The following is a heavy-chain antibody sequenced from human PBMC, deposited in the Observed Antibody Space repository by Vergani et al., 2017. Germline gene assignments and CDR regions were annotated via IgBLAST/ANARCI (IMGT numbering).Heavy chain of an antibody. CDR1: GFSFNSYW. CDR3: ARANYGDYSFDY. CDR2: IKSDGRIT. V-gene: IGHV3-74*03. J-gene: IGHJ4*02. D-gene: IGHD4-17*01. Sequence: DVHLAESGGGFFQPGGSLRLSCSASGFSFNSYWMHWVRQVPGKGLLWVSRIKSDGRITAYADSVKGRFTISRDNAQNTLYLQMNSLRAEDTAVYYCARANYGDYSFDYWGQGTLVTVSS.